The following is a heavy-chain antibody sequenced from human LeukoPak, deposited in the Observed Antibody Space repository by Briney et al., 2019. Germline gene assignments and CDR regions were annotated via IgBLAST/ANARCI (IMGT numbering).Heavy chain of an antibody. J-gene: IGHJ6*03. CDR2: ISSTGGTT. D-gene: IGHD2-15*01. CDR1: GITFSSYG. CDR3: AKNGDRGAYCTGGTCYPYFYYYMDV. Sequence: RGTLRLSCAASGITFSSYGMSWVRQAPGKGLECVSSISSTGGTTYYADSVKGRFTISRDNSKNALYLQMNSLRAEDTAIYYCAKNGDRGAYCTGGTCYPYFYYYMDVWGKGTTVTI. V-gene: IGHV3-23*01.